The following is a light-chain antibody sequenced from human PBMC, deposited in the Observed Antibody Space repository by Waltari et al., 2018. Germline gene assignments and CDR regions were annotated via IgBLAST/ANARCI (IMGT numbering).Light chain of an antibody. V-gene: IGLV4-69*01. J-gene: IGLJ3*02. CDR2: VNSDGSH. CDR3: QTGGHGTWV. CDR1: SGHSSNI. Sequence: QLVLTPSPSASASLGASVTLTCTLSSGHSSNIVAWLQQQPEKGPRFLMKVNSDGSHSKGDEIPDRFSGSSSGAERYLTISSVQSEDEADYYCQTGGHGTWVFGGGTKLTVL.